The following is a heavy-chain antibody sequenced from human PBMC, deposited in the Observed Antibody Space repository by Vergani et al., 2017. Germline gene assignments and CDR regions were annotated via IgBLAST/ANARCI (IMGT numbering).Heavy chain of an antibody. CDR1: GYTFTGYY. J-gene: IGHJ4*02. CDR3: ARWIEGDSGYPTSVDY. CDR2: INPNSGGT. Sequence: QVQLVQSGAEVKKPGASVKVSCKASGYTFTGYYMHWVRQAPGQGLEWMGWINPNSGGTNYAQKFQGRVTMTRDTSISTAYMELSRLRSDDTAVYYCARWIEGDSGYPTSVDYWGQGTLVTVSS. D-gene: IGHD5-12*01. V-gene: IGHV1-2*02.